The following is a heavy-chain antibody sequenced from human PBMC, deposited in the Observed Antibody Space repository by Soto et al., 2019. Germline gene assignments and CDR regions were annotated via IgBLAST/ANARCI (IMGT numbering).Heavy chain of an antibody. CDR2: IFSNDEK. CDR3: ARLYVHDYGDYEVFDY. Sequence: QVTLKESGPVLVKPTEPLTLTCTVSGFSLSNARMGVSWIRQPPGKALEWLAHIFSNDEKSYSTSLKSRLTISKDTSKSQVVLTMTNMDPVDTATYYCARLYVHDYGDYEVFDYWGQGTLVTVSS. J-gene: IGHJ4*02. D-gene: IGHD4-17*01. V-gene: IGHV2-26*01. CDR1: GFSLSNARMG.